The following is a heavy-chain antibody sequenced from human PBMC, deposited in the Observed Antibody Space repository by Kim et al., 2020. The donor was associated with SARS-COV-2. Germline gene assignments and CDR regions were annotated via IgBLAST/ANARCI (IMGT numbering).Heavy chain of an antibody. Sequence: GGSLRLSCAASGFTFSNYAMSWIRQAPGKGLEWISVVYSSATNTYYADSAKARFIISRDDAKNTLYLQMSSLGAEDTAVYYCAGVPSRRYRSSWIDFWGQGTLVTVSS. D-gene: IGHD6-13*01. CDR1: GFTFSNYA. CDR2: VYSSATNT. V-gene: IGHV3-23*03. CDR3: AGVPSRRYRSSWIDF. J-gene: IGHJ4*02.